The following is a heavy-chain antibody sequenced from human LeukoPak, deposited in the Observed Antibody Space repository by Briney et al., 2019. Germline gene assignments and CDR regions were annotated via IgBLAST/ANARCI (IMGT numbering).Heavy chain of an antibody. CDR2: ITSSGTSI. D-gene: IGHD3-16*01. Sequence: GGSLRLSCAASGFTFSSFEMNWVRQAPGKGLEWISKITSSGTSIYYADSVKGRFTVSGDNAKNSLYLQMNSLRAEDTAVYYCASYDGFTQDRGDYWGQGTLVTVSS. V-gene: IGHV3-48*03. J-gene: IGHJ4*02. CDR1: GFTFSSFE. CDR3: ASYDGFTQDRGDY.